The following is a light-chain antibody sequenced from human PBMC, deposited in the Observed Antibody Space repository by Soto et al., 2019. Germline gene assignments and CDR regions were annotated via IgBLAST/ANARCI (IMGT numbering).Light chain of an antibody. CDR3: QQLDSNPIT. V-gene: IGKV1-9*01. CDR1: QGISSY. CDR2: DAS. Sequence: DIQLTQSPSFLSASVGDRVTITCRASQGISSYLAWYQQKPGKAPKLLIYDASTLQSGVPSRFSGSGSGTEFTLTTSSMQPEDFATYYCQQLDSNPITFGQGARLEIK. J-gene: IGKJ5*01.